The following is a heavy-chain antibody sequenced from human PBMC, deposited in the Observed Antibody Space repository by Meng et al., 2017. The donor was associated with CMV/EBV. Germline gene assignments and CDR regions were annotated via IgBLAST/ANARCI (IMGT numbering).Heavy chain of an antibody. CDR2: ISSSSSYI. V-gene: IGHV3-21*01. J-gene: IGHJ4*02. D-gene: IGHD4-17*01. Sequence: GGSLRLSCAASGFTFSSYSMNWVRQAPGKGLEWVSSISSSSSYIYYADSVKGRFTISRDNTKNSLYLQMNSLRAEDTAVYYCARTYGDSDYFDYWGQGTLVTVSS. CDR1: GFTFSSYS. CDR3: ARTYGDSDYFDY.